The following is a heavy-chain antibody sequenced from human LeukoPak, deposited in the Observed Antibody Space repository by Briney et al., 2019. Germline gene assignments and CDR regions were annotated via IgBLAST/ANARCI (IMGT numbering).Heavy chain of an antibody. J-gene: IGHJ4*02. CDR3: AKGRSANWGCDY. CDR2: IWYDGRNK. Sequence: GGSLRLSCAVSGFTFSSYGMHWVRQAPGKGVEWVAVIWYDGRNKYYADSVKGRFTISRDNSKNTLYLQMNSLRAEDTAVYYCAKGRSANWGCDYWGQGTLVTVSS. D-gene: IGHD7-27*01. CDR1: GFTFSSYG. V-gene: IGHV3-33*06.